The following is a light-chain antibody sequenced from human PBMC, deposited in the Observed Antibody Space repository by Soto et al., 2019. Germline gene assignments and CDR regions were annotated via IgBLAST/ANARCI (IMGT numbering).Light chain of an antibody. V-gene: IGLV2-23*01. CDR1: SSDVGSYNL. Sequence: QSALTQPASVSGSPGQSITISCTGTSSDVGSYNLVSWYQQHPGKAPKLMIYDGSKRPSGVSNRFSGSKSGNTASLTISGLQAEDEADYYFCSYAASSTSVVFGGGTKLTVL. J-gene: IGLJ2*01. CDR3: CSYAASSTSVV. CDR2: DGS.